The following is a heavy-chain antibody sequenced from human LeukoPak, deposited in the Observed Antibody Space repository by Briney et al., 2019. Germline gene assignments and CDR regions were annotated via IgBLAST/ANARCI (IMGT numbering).Heavy chain of an antibody. CDR1: GFTFSSYG. J-gene: IGHJ6*02. CDR3: AKEIWEPNPSYYYYYGMDV. V-gene: IGHV3-30*18. CDR2: ISYDGSNK. Sequence: GGSLRLSCAASGFTFSSYGMHWVRQAPGKGLEWVAVISYDGSNKYYADSVKGRFTISRDNSKNTLYLQMNSLRAEDTAVYYCAKEIWEPNPSYYYYYGMDVWGQGTTVTVSS. D-gene: IGHD1-26*01.